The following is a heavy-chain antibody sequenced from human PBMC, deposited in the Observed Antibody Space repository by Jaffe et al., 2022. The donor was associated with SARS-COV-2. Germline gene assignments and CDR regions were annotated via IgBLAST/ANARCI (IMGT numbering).Heavy chain of an antibody. D-gene: IGHD1-26*01. V-gene: IGHV3-48*02. CDR2: ISSSSSTI. CDR3: ARLWMSGSYVGGRFWYFDL. CDR1: GFTFSSYS. J-gene: IGHJ2*01. Sequence: EVQLVESGGGLVQPGGSLRLSCAASGFTFSSYSMNWVRQAPGKGLEWVSYISSSSSTIYYADSVKGRFTISRDNAKNSLYLQMNSLRDEDTAVYYCARLWMSGSYVGGRFWYFDLWGRGTLVTVSS.